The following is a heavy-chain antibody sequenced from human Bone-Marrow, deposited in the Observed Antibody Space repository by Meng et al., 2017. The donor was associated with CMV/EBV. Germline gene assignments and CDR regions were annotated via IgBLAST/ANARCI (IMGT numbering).Heavy chain of an antibody. CDR1: GFTFSSYW. Sequence: GESLKISCAASGFTFSSYWMSWVRQAPGKGLEWVANIKQDGSEKYYVDSVKGRFTISRDNAKNSLYLQMNSLRAEDTAVYYCARGRRVVPAAVDSNNDYWGQGTLVTVSS. CDR2: IKQDGSEK. CDR3: ARGRRVVPAAVDSNNDY. V-gene: IGHV3-7*04. J-gene: IGHJ4*02. D-gene: IGHD2-2*01.